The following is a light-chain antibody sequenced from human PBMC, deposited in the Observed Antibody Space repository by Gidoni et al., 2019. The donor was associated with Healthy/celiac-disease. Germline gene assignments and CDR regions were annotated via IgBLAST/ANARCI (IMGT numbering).Light chain of an antibody. CDR2: LGS. V-gene: IGKV2-28*01. Sequence: DIVMTQSPLFLPVTPGEPASISCRSSQSLLHSNGYNYLDWYLQKPGQSPQLLIYLGSNRASGVPDRFSGSGSGTDFTLKISRVEAEDVGVYYCMQAQQTPWTFGQGTKVEIK. J-gene: IGKJ1*01. CDR3: MQAQQTPWT. CDR1: QSLLHSNGYNY.